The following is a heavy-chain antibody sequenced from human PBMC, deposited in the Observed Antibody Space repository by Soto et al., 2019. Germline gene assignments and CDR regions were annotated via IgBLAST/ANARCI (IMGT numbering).Heavy chain of an antibody. Sequence: EVQLLESGGGLVQPGGSLRLSCAASGFTFSSYAMSWVRQAPGKGLEWVSAISGSGGSTYYADSVKGRFTISRDNSKNTLYMQMNSLRGEDTAVYYCAKCYRGGCTNGVCYGVFVAFDIWGQGTMVTVSS. D-gene: IGHD2-8*01. J-gene: IGHJ3*02. CDR3: AKCYRGGCTNGVCYGVFVAFDI. V-gene: IGHV3-23*01. CDR2: ISGSGGST. CDR1: GFTFSSYA.